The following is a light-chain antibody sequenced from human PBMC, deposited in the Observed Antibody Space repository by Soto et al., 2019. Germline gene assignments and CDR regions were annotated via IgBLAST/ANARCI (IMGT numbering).Light chain of an antibody. J-gene: IGLJ1*01. CDR3: SSYTSSSTYV. CDR2: DVS. V-gene: IGLV2-18*02. CDR1: SSDVGSYNG. Sequence: QSVLTQPPSVSGAPGQSVTISCPGTSSDVGSYNGVSWYQQPPGTAPKLMIYDVSNRPSGVPDRFSGSKSGNTASLTISGLQAEDEGDYYCSSYTSSSTYVFGTGTKVTVL.